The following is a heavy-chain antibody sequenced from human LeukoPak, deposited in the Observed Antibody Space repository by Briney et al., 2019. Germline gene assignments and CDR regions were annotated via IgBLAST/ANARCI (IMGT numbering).Heavy chain of an antibody. CDR1: SGSISSSHYY. V-gene: IGHV4-39*01. Sequence: SETLSLTCTVSSGSISSSHYYWDWIRQPPGKGLEWMGTIYYSGTTYYNPSLESRATISVDASKNQFYLMLNSVTAADTAVYYCARQISDYYYYYIDVWGKGTTVTVSS. J-gene: IGHJ6*03. D-gene: IGHD3-3*01. CDR3: ARQISDYYYYYIDV. CDR2: IYYSGTT.